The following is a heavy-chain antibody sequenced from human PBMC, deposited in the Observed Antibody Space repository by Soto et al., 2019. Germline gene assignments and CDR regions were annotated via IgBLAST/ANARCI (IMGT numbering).Heavy chain of an antibody. CDR2: IIPIFGTA. Sequence: SVKVSCKASGGTFSSYAISWVRQAPGQGLEWMGGIIPIFGTANYAQKFQGRVTITADESTSTAYMELSSLRSEDTAVYYCARDREATVVTTFLSFDYWGQGTLVTVSS. V-gene: IGHV1-69*13. CDR3: ARDREATVVTTFLSFDY. J-gene: IGHJ4*02. CDR1: GGTFSSYA. D-gene: IGHD4-17*01.